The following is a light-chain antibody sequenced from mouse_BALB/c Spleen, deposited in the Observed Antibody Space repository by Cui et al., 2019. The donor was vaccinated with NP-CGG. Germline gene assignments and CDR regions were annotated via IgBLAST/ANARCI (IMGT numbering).Light chain of an antibody. CDR1: TGAVTTNNY. CDR2: GTN. V-gene: IGLV1*01. Sequence: HAVVTKEAAPTTSPGETVTLTCRSNTGAVTTNNYANWVQEKPDHLFTGLIGGTNNRVPGVPARFSGSLIGDKAALTITGAQTEDEAIYFCALWYSNHWVFGGGTKLTVL. J-gene: IGLJ1*01. CDR3: ALWYSNHWV.